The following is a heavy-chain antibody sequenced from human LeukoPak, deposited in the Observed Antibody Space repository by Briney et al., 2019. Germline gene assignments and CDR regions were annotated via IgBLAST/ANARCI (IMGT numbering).Heavy chain of an antibody. V-gene: IGHV4-34*01. CDR2: INHSGST. Sequence: SETLSLTCAVYGGSFSGYYWSWIRQPPGKGLEWIGEINHSGSTNYNPSLKSRVTISVDTSKNQFSLKLSSETAADTAVYYCARAWVVGATPLDYWGQGTLVTVSS. J-gene: IGHJ4*02. CDR3: ARAWVVGATPLDY. CDR1: GGSFSGYY. D-gene: IGHD1-26*01.